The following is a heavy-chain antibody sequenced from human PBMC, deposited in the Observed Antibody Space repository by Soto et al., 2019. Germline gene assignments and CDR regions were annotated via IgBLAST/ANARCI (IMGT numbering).Heavy chain of an antibody. V-gene: IGHV1-69*02. CDR3: ARAPIKEWELARGWFDP. D-gene: IGHD1-26*01. CDR2: IIPILGIA. Sequence: QVQLVQSGAEVKKPGSSVKVSCKASGGTFSSYTISWVRQAPGQGLEWMGRIIPILGIANYAQKFQGRVTITADKSTSTAYMELSSLRSEDTAVYYCARAPIKEWELARGWFDPWGQGTLVTVSS. CDR1: GGTFSSYT. J-gene: IGHJ5*02.